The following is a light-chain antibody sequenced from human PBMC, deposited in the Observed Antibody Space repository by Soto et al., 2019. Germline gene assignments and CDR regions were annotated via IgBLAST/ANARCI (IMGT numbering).Light chain of an antibody. V-gene: IGLV2-23*01. CDR1: SSDVGSYNL. CDR2: EGS. Sequence: QSALTQPASVSGSGGQSITISCTGTSSDVGSYNLVSWYQQHPGKAPKLMIYEGSKRPSGVFNRFSGSKSGNTASLTISGLQAEDEADYYCCSYAGSSTYVVFGGGTKLTVL. CDR3: CSYAGSSTYVV. J-gene: IGLJ2*01.